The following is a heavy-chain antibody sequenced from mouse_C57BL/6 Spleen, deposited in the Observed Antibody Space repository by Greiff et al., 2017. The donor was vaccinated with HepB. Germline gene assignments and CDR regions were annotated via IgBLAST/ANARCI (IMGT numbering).Heavy chain of an antibody. CDR3: ARVVTTGTAMDY. V-gene: IGHV1-76*01. J-gene: IGHJ4*01. CDR2: IYPGSGNT. D-gene: IGHD2-2*01. CDR1: GYTFTDYY. Sequence: QVQLQQSGAELVRPGASVKLSCKASGYTFTDYYINWVKQRPGQGLEWIARIYPGSGNTYYNEKFKGKATLTAEKSSSTAYMQLSSLTSEDSAVYFCARVVTTGTAMDYWGQGTSVTVSS.